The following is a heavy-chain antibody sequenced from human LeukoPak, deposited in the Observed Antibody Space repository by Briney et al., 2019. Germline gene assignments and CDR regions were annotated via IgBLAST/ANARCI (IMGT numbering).Heavy chain of an antibody. CDR3: ARAPGAAID. CDR2: INHSGST. Sequence: SETLSLTCAVYGGSFSGYYWSWIRQPPGKGLEWIGEINHSGSTNYNPSLKSRVTISVDTSKSQFSLKLSSVTVADTAVYYCARAPGAAIDWGQGTLVTVSS. J-gene: IGHJ1*01. CDR1: GGSFSGYY. D-gene: IGHD2-2*01. V-gene: IGHV4-34*01.